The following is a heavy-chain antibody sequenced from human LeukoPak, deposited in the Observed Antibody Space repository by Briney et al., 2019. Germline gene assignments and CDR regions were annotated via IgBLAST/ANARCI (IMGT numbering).Heavy chain of an antibody. J-gene: IGHJ3*02. CDR2: IYSSGST. V-gene: IGHV3-53*01. D-gene: IGHD2-15*01. Sequence: PGGSLRLSCIASGFTLSSYEMSWIRQAPGKGLEWVSVIYSSGSTYYADSVEGRFTISRAKYKNTLYLQMNSLRAEDTAVYYCARVGCSGGNCPDAFDTWGQGTVVTVSS. CDR1: GFTLSSYE. CDR3: ARVGCSGGNCPDAFDT.